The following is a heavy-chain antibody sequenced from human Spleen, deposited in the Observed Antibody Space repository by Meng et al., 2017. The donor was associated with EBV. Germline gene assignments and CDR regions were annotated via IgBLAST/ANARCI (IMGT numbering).Heavy chain of an antibody. D-gene: IGHD3-10*01. CDR2: FIPMSGAP. CDR3: ASESRRGFTPDY. J-gene: IGHJ4*02. V-gene: IGHV1-69*01. Sequence: QVLXXQSGXEVKKPGSSXXVYCQTSGGTLSIDAISWVRQARGQGLEWMGGFIPMSGAPHYARKFQGRITITADESTSTHYMDLINLTYEDAAMYYCASESRRGFTPDYWGQGTLVTVSS. CDR1: GGTLSIDA.